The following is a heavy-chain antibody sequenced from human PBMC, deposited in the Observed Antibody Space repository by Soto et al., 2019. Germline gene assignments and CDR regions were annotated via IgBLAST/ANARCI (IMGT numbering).Heavy chain of an antibody. CDR1: GGSISSGGYY. V-gene: IGHV4-31*03. CDR3: ARTYYDILTGSRGWFAP. J-gene: IGHJ5*02. D-gene: IGHD3-9*01. CDR2: IYYRGST. Sequence: QVQLQESGPGLVKPSQTLSLTCTVSGGSISSGGYYWSWIRQHPGKGLEWIGYIYYRGSTYYNPSLKRRVTISVDTSTNQFSLKLSSVTAADTAVYYCARTYYDILTGSRGWFAPWGQGTLLTVSS.